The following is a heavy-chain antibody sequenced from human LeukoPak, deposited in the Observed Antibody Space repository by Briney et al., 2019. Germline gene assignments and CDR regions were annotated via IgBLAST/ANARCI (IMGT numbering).Heavy chain of an antibody. CDR3: ARDGHRRYHYDSSGREDAFDI. D-gene: IGHD3-22*01. Sequence: ASVKVSCKASGYSFTSHYMHWVRQAPGQGLEWMGLINPRGTSTIYAEKFQGRIIMTRDMSTTTDYMELRSLRSDDTAVYYCARDGHRRYHYDSSGREDAFDIWGQGTMVTVSS. V-gene: IGHV1-46*01. CDR1: GYSFTSHY. CDR2: INPRGTST. J-gene: IGHJ3*02.